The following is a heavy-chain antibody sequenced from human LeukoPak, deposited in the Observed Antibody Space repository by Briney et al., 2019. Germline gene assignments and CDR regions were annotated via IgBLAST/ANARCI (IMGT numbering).Heavy chain of an antibody. CDR2: IYYSGST. Sequence: SETLSLTCTVSGGSISSGGYYWSWIRQHPGKGLEWIGYIYYSGSTYYNPSLKSRVTISVDTSKNQFSLKLSSVTAADTAVYYCARGFGDYSNYFNWLDPWGQGTLVTVSS. J-gene: IGHJ5*02. CDR3: ARGFGDYSNYFNWLDP. V-gene: IGHV4-31*03. CDR1: GGSISSGGYY. D-gene: IGHD4-11*01.